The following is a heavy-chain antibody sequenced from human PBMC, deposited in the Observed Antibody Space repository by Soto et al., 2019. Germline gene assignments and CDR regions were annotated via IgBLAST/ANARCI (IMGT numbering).Heavy chain of an antibody. J-gene: IGHJ3*02. CDR2: INPSGGST. Sequence: GPSVKVSCKASGYTFTSYYMHWVRQAPGQGLEWMGIINPSGGSTSYAQKFQGRVTMTRDTSTSTVYMELSSLRSEDTAVYYCARGRIVVVVAATNAFDIWGQGTMVTVSS. V-gene: IGHV1-46*01. CDR1: GYTFTSYY. CDR3: ARGRIVVVVAATNAFDI. D-gene: IGHD2-15*01.